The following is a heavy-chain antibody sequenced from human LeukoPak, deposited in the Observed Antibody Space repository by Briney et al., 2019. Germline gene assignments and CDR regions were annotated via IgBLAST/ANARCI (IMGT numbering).Heavy chain of an antibody. J-gene: IGHJ4*02. CDR2: IGAYNGNT. CDR3: ARGGYSYYYESSGYYY. CDR1: GYTFTSYG. Sequence: ASVKVSCKASGYTFTSYGISWVRQAPGQGLEWMGWIGAYNGNTNYAQKLQGRVTMTTDTSTSTAYMELRSLRSDDTAVYYCARGGYSYYYESSGYYYWGQGTLVTVSS. V-gene: IGHV1-18*01. D-gene: IGHD3-22*01.